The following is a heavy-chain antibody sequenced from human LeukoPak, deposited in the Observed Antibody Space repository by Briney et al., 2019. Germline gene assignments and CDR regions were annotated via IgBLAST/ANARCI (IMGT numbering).Heavy chain of an antibody. CDR2: IYPGDSDT. CDR1: EYTFSSYW. Sequence: GESLKISCTGSEYTFSSYWIGWVRQMPGKGLEWMGIIYPGDSDTRYSPSFQGQVTISADKSISTAYLQWSSLKASDTAMYYCARQEGYSSSWPFGYWGQGTLVTVSS. D-gene: IGHD6-13*01. V-gene: IGHV5-51*01. CDR3: ARQEGYSSSWPFGY. J-gene: IGHJ4*02.